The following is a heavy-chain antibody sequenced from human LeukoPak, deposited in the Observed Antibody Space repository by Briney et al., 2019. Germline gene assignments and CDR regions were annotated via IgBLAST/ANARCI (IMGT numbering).Heavy chain of an antibody. D-gene: IGHD3-3*01. V-gene: IGHV1-69*05. CDR3: ARGLNLWSGYYYYYYMDV. CDR1: GGTFSSYA. CDR2: FIPIFGTA. J-gene: IGHJ6*03. Sequence: VASVKVSCKASGGTFSSYAISWVRQAPGQGLEWMGGFIPIFGTANYAQKFQGRVTITTDESTSTAYMELSSLRSEDTAVYYCARGLNLWSGYYYYYYMDVWGKGTTVTVSS.